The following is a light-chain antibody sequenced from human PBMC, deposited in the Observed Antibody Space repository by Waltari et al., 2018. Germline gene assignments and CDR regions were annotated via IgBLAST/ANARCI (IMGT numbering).Light chain of an antibody. CDR2: EVS. CDR3: SSYTSSTTVV. V-gene: IGLV2-14*01. J-gene: IGLJ2*01. CDR1: SSDVGDSNY. Sequence: QSALTQPASVSGSPGQSITISCTGTSSDVGDSNYVSWYQQYPGKAPKLIIYEVSNRPSGVSNRFSGSKSGNTASLTISGLQAEDKADYYCSSYTSSTTVVFGGGTELTVL.